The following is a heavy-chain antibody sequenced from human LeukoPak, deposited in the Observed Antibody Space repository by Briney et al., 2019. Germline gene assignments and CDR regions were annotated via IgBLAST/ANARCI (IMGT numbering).Heavy chain of an antibody. CDR1: GFTFSNYW. J-gene: IGHJ4*02. D-gene: IGHD5-12*01. V-gene: IGHV3-7*01. Sequence: GGSLRLSCAASGFTFSNYWMSWVRQAPGKGLEWVANIKQDESEKFYVDSVKGRFTISRDNAKNSLYLQMNSLRAEDTAVYYCARDPSGSDFDYWGQGTLVTASS. CDR2: IKQDESEK. CDR3: ARDPSGSDFDY.